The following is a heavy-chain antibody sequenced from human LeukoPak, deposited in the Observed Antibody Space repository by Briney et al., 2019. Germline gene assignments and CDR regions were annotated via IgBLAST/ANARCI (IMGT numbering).Heavy chain of an antibody. D-gene: IGHD3-16*02. Sequence: SQTLSLTCAISGDSVSSNSAAWNWIRQSPSRGLEWLGRTYYRSKWYNDYAVSVKSRITINPDTSKNQFSLQLNSVTPEDTAVYYCARDLEDYVWGSYLFFDYWGQGTLVTVYS. CDR2: TYYRSKWYN. CDR3: ARDLEDYVWGSYLFFDY. CDR1: GDSVSSNSAA. V-gene: IGHV6-1*01. J-gene: IGHJ4*02.